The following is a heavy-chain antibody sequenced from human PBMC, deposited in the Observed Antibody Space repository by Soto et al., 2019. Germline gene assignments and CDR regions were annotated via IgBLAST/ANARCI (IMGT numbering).Heavy chain of an antibody. D-gene: IGHD3-22*01. CDR3: ARENYYDSSGYYHDAFDI. J-gene: IGHJ3*02. Sequence: PSETLSLTCAVSGGSISSYYWSWIRQPPGKGLEWIGYIYYSGSTNYNPSLKSRVTISVDTSKNQFSLKLSSVTAADTAVYYCARENYYDSSGYYHDAFDIWGQGTMVTVSS. CDR1: GGSISSYY. V-gene: IGHV4-59*01. CDR2: IYYSGST.